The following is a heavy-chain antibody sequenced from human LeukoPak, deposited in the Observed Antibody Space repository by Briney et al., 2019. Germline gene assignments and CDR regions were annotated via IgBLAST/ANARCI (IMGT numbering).Heavy chain of an antibody. J-gene: IGHJ4*02. Sequence: TSETLSLTCTVSGGSISSSSYYWGWIRQPPGKGLEWIGGIYYSGSTYYNPSLKSRVTISVDTSKNQFSLKLSSVTAADTAVYYCARHRGTAVATRFDYWGQGTLVTVSS. CDR2: IYYSGST. V-gene: IGHV4-39*01. D-gene: IGHD6-19*01. CDR3: ARHRGTAVATRFDY. CDR1: GGSISSSSYY.